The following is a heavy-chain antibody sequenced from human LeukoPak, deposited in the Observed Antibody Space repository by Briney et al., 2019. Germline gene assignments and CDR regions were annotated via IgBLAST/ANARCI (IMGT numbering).Heavy chain of an antibody. J-gene: IGHJ4*02. Sequence: SETLSLTCTVSGGSISSGSHYWSWIRQPAGKGLEWIGRIYSSGSTNYNPSLKSRVTISVDTSKNQFSLKLSSVTAADTAVYYCARNYFDSSGYWPFFDYWGQGTLVTVSS. CDR1: GGSISSGSHY. CDR2: IYSSGST. V-gene: IGHV4-61*02. CDR3: ARNYFDSSGYWPFFDY. D-gene: IGHD3-22*01.